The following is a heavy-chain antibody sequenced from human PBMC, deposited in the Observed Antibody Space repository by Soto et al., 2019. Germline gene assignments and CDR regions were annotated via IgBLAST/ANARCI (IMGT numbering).Heavy chain of an antibody. D-gene: IGHD6-13*01. V-gene: IGHV4-59*01. J-gene: IGHJ5*02. Sequence: SETLSLTCTVSGGSISSYYGSWIRQPPGKGLEWIGYIYYSGSTNYNPSLKSRVTISVDTSKNQFSLKLSSVTAADTAVYYCAMTGYSSSWWFDPWGQGTLVTVSS. CDR1: GGSISSYY. CDR3: AMTGYSSSWWFDP. CDR2: IYYSGST.